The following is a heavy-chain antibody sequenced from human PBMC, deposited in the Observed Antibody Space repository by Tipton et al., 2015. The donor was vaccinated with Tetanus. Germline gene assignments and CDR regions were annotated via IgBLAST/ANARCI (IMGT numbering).Heavy chain of an antibody. CDR2: IYSSGGA. J-gene: IGHJ4*02. V-gene: IGHV4-59*01. D-gene: IGHD1-1*01. CDR3: ARGPLENEGYFDS. Sequence: TLSLTCIASGGSMRSYYWSWIRQPPGKGLEWIGHIYSSGGARYNPSLKSRTTMSVDRSKSQFSLEVTSVTAADTAVYFCARGPLENEGYFDSWGQGILVAVTA. CDR1: GGSMRSYY.